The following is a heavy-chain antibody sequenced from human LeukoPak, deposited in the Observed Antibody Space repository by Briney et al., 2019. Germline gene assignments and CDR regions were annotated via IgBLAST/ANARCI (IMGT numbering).Heavy chain of an antibody. J-gene: IGHJ4*02. D-gene: IGHD1-26*01. CDR2: INPNSGGT. Sequence: ASVKVSCKASGYTFTGYYMHWVRQAPGQGLEWMGWINPNSGGTNYAQKFQGRVTMTRDTSISTAYMELSRLRSDDTAVYYCASYSGSYSSDFDYWGQGTLDTVSS. CDR1: GYTFTGYY. V-gene: IGHV1-2*02. CDR3: ASYSGSYSSDFDY.